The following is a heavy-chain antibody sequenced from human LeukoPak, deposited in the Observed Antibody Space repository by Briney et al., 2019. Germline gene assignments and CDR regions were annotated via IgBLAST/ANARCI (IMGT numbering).Heavy chain of an antibody. J-gene: IGHJ5*02. Sequence: SETLSLICTVSGGSISSPSHYWGWIRQTPGKGLEWIGSIYYTGYVYSNPSLRSRLTISIDTSTNQFSLKLSSVTAADTAVYYCARDPGAMITMTINNWFDPWGQGTLVTVSS. D-gene: IGHD3-16*01. CDR2: IYYTGYV. CDR1: GGSISSPSHY. CDR3: ARDPGAMITMTINNWFDP. V-gene: IGHV4-39*07.